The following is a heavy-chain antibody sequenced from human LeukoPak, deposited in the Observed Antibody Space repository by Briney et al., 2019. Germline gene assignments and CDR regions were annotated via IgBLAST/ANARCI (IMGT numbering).Heavy chain of an antibody. J-gene: IGHJ4*02. V-gene: IGHV4-59*01. CDR1: GGSISTYY. D-gene: IGHD6-13*01. Sequence: SETLSLTCTVSGGSISTYYWNWIRQPPGKGLEWIGYIYYSGSTNYNPSLNSRVTISLETSKNQFSLNLSSVTAADTAVYYCARDRPGGSSLDYWGQGILVTVSS. CDR3: ARDRPGGSSLDY. CDR2: IYYSGST.